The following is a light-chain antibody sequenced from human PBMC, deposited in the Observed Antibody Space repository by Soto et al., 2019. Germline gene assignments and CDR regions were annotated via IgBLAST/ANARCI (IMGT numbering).Light chain of an antibody. Sequence: DVVMTQSPLSLPVTPGEPASISCWSSQRLLHRNGHIYLDWYLQKPVQSPPLLIYLGSNRASWVPDRFSGSGSGTEFTLKISIVESEDVGVYYCMQALQSPSTFGQGNKLEI. V-gene: IGKV2-28*01. J-gene: IGKJ2*01. CDR3: MQALQSPST. CDR1: QRLLHRNGHIY. CDR2: LGS.